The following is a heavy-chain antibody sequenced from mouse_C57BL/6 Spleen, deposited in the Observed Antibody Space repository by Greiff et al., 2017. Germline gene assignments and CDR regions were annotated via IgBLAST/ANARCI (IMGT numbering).Heavy chain of an antibody. D-gene: IGHD3-1*01. CDR1: GFTFSDYG. J-gene: IGHJ4*01. CDR2: ISSGSSTI. V-gene: IGHV5-17*01. CDR3: ARSGHYAMDY. Sequence: EVMLVESGGGLVKPGGSLKLSCAASGFTFSDYGMHWVRQAPEKGLEWVAYISSGSSTIYYADTVKGRFTISRDNAKNTLFLQMTSLRSEDTAMYYCARSGHYAMDYWGQGTSVTGSS.